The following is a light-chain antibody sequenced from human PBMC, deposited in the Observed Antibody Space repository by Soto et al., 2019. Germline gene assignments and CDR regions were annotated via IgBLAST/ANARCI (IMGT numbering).Light chain of an antibody. Sequence: QSALTQSRSMSGSPGQSVTISCTGISSDVASYNSVSWFQQHPGKAPKLMIFDVSERPSGVPDRFSGSKSGNTASLTISGLQAEDEADYYCCSYAGSYTVVFGGGTKLTVL. CDR1: SSDVASYNS. CDR2: DVS. V-gene: IGLV2-11*01. CDR3: CSYAGSYTVV. J-gene: IGLJ2*01.